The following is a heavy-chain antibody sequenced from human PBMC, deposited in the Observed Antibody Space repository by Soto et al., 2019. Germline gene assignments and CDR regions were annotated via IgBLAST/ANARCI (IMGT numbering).Heavy chain of an antibody. CDR1: GFTFSSYG. D-gene: IGHD3-16*01. J-gene: IGHJ6*02. CDR3: AKDSTYLGYYYYYGMDV. Sequence: GGSLRLSCAASGFTFSSYGMHWVRQAPGKGLEWVAVISYDGSNKYYADSVKGRFTISRDNSKNTLYLQMNSLRAEDTAVYYCAKDSTYLGYYYYYGMDVWGQGTTVTVSS. CDR2: ISYDGSNK. V-gene: IGHV3-30*18.